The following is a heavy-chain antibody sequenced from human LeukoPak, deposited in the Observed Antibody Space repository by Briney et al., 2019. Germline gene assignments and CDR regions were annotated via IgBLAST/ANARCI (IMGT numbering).Heavy chain of an antibody. CDR1: RFTFSGYW. V-gene: IGHV3-7*01. Sequence: GGSLRLSCAASRFTFSGYWMSWVRQAPGKGPEWVANIKQDGSDKYYVDSVKGRFTISRDNAKNSLYLQTNSLRADDTAVYYCCKIPGGANMWEHWGQGTLVTVSS. CDR3: CKIPGGANMWEH. CDR2: IKQDGSDK. D-gene: IGHD4/OR15-4a*01. J-gene: IGHJ4*02.